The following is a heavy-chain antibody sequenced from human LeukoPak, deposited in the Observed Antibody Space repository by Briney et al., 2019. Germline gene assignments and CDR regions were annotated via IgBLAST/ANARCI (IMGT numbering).Heavy chain of an antibody. V-gene: IGHV3-23*01. Sequence: GGSLRLSCAASGFTFSSYAMSWVRQAPGKGLEWVSAISGSGGSTYYADSVKGRFTISRDNSKNTLYLQMNSLRAEDTAVYYCARDGRRYCSGGSCYSDWGQGTLVTVSS. J-gene: IGHJ4*02. CDR2: ISGSGGST. D-gene: IGHD2-15*01. CDR3: ARDGRRYCSGGSCYSD. CDR1: GFTFSSYA.